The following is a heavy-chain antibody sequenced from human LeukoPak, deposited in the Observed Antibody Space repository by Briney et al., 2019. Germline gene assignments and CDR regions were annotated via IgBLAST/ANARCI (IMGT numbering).Heavy chain of an antibody. V-gene: IGHV4-39*07. CDR1: GDSISSGPYY. J-gene: IGHJ1*01. D-gene: IGHD2-15*01. CDR2: IHYTGST. CDR3: ARGDGWFKSHGSAPRGNFPH. Sequence: SETLSLTCTVSGDSISSGPYYWGWIRQPPGKGLDWVGSIHYTGSTYFNPSLKSRVTISVDTSKNQFSLKLSSVTAADTAVYYCARGDGWFKSHGSAPRGNFPHWGQGTLVTVSS.